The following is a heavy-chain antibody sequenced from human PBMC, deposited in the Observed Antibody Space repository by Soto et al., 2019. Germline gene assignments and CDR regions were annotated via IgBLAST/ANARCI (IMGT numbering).Heavy chain of an antibody. D-gene: IGHD2-15*01. V-gene: IGHV1-18*01. CDR1: GYTFTSYG. Sequence: GASVKVSCKASGYTFTSYGIIWVRQAPGQGLEWMGYISPNSGATTYAQNLQGRLTLTTDTSTSTAYMELRSLRSDDTAVYYCARVYCSGGSCYLGFGWYYYYMDVWGKGTTVTVSS. CDR3: ARVYCSGGSCYLGFGWYYYYMDV. J-gene: IGHJ6*03. CDR2: ISPNSGAT.